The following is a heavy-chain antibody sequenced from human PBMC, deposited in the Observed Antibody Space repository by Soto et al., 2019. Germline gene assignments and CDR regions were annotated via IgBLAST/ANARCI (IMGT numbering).Heavy chain of an antibody. V-gene: IGHV3-30*18. CDR1: GFTFSGYG. D-gene: IGHD5-12*01. CDR2: ISYDGSNQ. Sequence: GGSLRLSCAASGFTFSGYGMHWVRQAPGKGLEWVAVISYDGSNQFYTDSVKGRFTSSRDNSKNTLYLQMNSLRADDTAVYYCAKDRSSDYGNSDLFDYWGQGTLVTVSS. CDR3: AKDRSSDYGNSDLFDY. J-gene: IGHJ4*02.